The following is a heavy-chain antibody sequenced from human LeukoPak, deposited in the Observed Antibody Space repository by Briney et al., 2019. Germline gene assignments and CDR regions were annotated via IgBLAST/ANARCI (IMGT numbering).Heavy chain of an antibody. CDR3: ARVDWTTDY. D-gene: IGHD3-9*01. Sequence: SETLSLTCTVSGYSISRGYHWGWIRQPPGKGLEWIGSIHHSESTYYNPSLKSRVTTSVDTSKNQFSLRLSFVTAADTAVYYCARVDWTTDYWGQGTLVTVS. CDR1: GYSISRGYH. J-gene: IGHJ4*02. CDR2: IHHSEST. V-gene: IGHV4-38-2*02.